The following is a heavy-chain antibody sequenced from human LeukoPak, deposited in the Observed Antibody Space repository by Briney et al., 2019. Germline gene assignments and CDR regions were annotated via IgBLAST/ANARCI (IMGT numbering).Heavy chain of an antibody. J-gene: IGHJ6*03. Sequence: ASVKVSCKASGYTFTSYDINWVRQATGQGLEWMGWMNPNSGNTGYAQKFQGRVTMTRNTSISTAYMELSSLRSEDTAVYYCARQIGRTSFPYHHYYKDGWGKGTTVTVSS. V-gene: IGHV1-8*01. D-gene: IGHD2-2*01. CDR3: ARQIGRTSFPYHHYYKDG. CDR1: GYTFTSYD. CDR2: MNPNSGNT.